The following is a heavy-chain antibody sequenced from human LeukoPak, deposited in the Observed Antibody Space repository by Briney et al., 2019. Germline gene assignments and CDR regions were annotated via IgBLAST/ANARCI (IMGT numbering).Heavy chain of an antibody. CDR3: ARWGYYYDGSGLDY. J-gene: IGHJ4*02. CDR1: GGSISSSNW. Sequence: SGTLSLTCAVSGGSISSSNWWSWVRQPPGQGLEWIGEIYHNGSTNYNPSLKSRVTISVDKSKNQFSLKLSSVTAADTAVYYCARWGYYYDGSGLDYWGEGTLVTVSS. V-gene: IGHV4-4*02. D-gene: IGHD3-22*01. CDR2: IYHNGST.